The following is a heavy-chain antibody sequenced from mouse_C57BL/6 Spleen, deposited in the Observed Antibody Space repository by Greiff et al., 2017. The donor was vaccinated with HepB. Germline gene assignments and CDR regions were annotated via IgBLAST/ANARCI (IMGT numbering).Heavy chain of an antibody. CDR3: AQEEDGYYRAWFAY. CDR2: ISYDGSN. D-gene: IGHD2-3*01. J-gene: IGHJ3*01. V-gene: IGHV3-6*01. CDR1: GYSITSGYY. Sequence: ESGPGLVKPSQSLSLTCSVTGYSITSGYYWNWIRQFPGNKLEWMGYISYDGSNNYNPSLKNRISITRDTSKNQFFLKLNSVTTEDTATYYCAQEEDGYYRAWFAYWGQGTLVTVSA.